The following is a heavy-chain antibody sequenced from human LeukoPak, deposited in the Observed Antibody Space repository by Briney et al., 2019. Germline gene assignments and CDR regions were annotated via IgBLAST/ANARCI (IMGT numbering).Heavy chain of an antibody. V-gene: IGHV4-39*01. CDR2: IYYSGST. J-gene: IGHJ2*01. CDR1: GGSISSSSYY. CDR3: ARVGTDWYFDL. D-gene: IGHD1-14*01. Sequence: SETLSLTCTVSGGSISSSSYYWGWIRQPPGKGLEWIGSIYYSGSTYYNPSLKSRVTISVDTSKNQFSLKLSSVTAADTAVYYCARVGTDWYFDLWGRGTQVTVSS.